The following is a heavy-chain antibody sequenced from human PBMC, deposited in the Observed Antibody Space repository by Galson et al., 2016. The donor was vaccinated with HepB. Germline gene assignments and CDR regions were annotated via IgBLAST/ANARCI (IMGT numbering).Heavy chain of an antibody. CDR3: VSPRHNDVNSGMAFAI. J-gene: IGHJ3*02. D-gene: IGHD4-23*01. V-gene: IGHV3-74*01. CDR2: ISGDASGT. CDR1: RFTFSSYW. Sequence: SLRLSCADSRFTFSSYWMHWVRQVPGKGPVWVSFISGDASGTRYADSVKGRFTISRDNTKNTLYLQMNSLRADDTAVYYCVSPRHNDVNSGMAFAIWGQGTMVTVSS.